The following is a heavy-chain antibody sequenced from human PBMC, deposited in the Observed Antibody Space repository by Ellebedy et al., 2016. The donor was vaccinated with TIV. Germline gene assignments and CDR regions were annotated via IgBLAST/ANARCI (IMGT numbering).Heavy chain of an antibody. CDR3: AGAILGTYGIDV. D-gene: IGHD1-1*01. J-gene: IGHJ6*02. Sequence: SETLSLXCTVSGGSVNSHYWSWVRQPPGKGLEWIGYSHHTGNSNYNASLRGRATISVDTSRNQFSLRLTSVTAADTAVYYCAGAILGTYGIDVWGQGTTVTVS. V-gene: IGHV4-59*02. CDR1: GGSVNSHY. CDR2: SHHTGNS.